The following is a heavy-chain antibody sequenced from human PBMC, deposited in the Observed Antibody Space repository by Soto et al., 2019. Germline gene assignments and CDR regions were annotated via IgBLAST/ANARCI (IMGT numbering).Heavy chain of an antibody. V-gene: IGHV3-30*18. Sequence: QVQLVESGGGVVQPGRSLRLSCAASGFTFSSYGMHWVRQAPGKGLEWVAVISYDGSNKYYADSVKGRFTISRDNSKNKXYLQMNSLRAEDTAVYYCAKEAHYYDSSGADAFDIWGQGTMVTVSS. J-gene: IGHJ3*02. D-gene: IGHD3-22*01. CDR2: ISYDGSNK. CDR3: AKEAHYYDSSGADAFDI. CDR1: GFTFSSYG.